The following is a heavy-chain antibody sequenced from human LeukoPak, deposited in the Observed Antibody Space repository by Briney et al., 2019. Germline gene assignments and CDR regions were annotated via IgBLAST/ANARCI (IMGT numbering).Heavy chain of an antibody. CDR1: GGTFSSYA. CDR2: IIPIFGTA. D-gene: IGHD6-6*01. Sequence: GASVKVSCKASGGTFSSYAISWVRQAPGQGLEWMGGIIPIFGTANYAQKFQGRVTITTDESTSTAYMELSSLRSEDTAVYYRARGYSSSSSAAFDIWGQGTMVTVSS. J-gene: IGHJ3*02. CDR3: ARGYSSSSSAAFDI. V-gene: IGHV1-69*05.